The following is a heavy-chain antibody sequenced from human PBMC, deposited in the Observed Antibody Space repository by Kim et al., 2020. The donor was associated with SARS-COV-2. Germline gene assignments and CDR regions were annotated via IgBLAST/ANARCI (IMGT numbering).Heavy chain of an antibody. V-gene: IGHV3-33*06. J-gene: IGHJ3*02. CDR3: AKDIVQSYIRGVTDDAFDI. D-gene: IGHD3-10*01. Sequence: GRFTIARDNSKNTLYLQMNSLRAEDTAVYYCAKDIVQSYIRGVTDDAFDIWGQGTMVTVSS.